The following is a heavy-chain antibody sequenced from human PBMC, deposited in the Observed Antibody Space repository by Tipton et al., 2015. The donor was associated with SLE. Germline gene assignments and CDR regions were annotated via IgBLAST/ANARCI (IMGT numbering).Heavy chain of an antibody. J-gene: IGHJ3*02. D-gene: IGHD6-19*01. V-gene: IGHV4-59*08. CDR1: GGSFSSYY. CDR2: IYYSGST. CDR3: ARHDGQWDAFDI. Sequence: LRLSCAVYGGSFSSYYWSWIRQPPGKGLEWIGYIYYSGSTNYNPSLKSRVTISVDTSKNQFSLKLSSVTAADTAVYYCARHDGQWDAFDIWGQGTMVTVSS.